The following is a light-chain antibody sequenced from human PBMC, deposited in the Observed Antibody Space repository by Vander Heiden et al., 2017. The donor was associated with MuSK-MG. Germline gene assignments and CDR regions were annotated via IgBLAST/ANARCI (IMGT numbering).Light chain of an antibody. J-gene: IGLJ3*02. V-gene: IGLV2-11*01. CDR2: DVS. Sequence: QSALTQPPSVSGSPGQSVTISCTGTSSDVGGYNYVSWYQQHPGKAPKLMIYDVSKRPSGVPDRFSGSKSGNTASLTISGLQAEDEADYYCCSYAGSYTSRVFGGGTKLTVL. CDR1: SSDVGGYNY. CDR3: CSYAGSYTSRV.